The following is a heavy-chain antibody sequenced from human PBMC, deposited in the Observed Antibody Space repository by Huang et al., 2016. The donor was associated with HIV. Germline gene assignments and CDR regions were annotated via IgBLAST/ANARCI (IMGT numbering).Heavy chain of an antibody. V-gene: IGHV4-59*01. Sequence: QVQLQESGPGLVKPSETLSLTCTVSGGSISSYYWSWIRQPPGKGLECIGYIYYSGSTNYHPSPKSRVTIAVDTSKNQFSLTLRSVTAADTAVYYCARGPSPWLQEAFDIWGQGTMVTVSS. D-gene: IGHD5-12*01. CDR1: GGSISSYY. J-gene: IGHJ3*02. CDR2: IYYSGST. CDR3: ARGPSPWLQEAFDI.